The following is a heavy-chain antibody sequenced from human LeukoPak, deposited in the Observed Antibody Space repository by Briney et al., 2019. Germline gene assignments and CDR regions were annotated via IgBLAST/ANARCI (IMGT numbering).Heavy chain of an antibody. CDR3: RFLEWSLQRFMDV. Sequence: ASVKVSCKASGGTFSSYAISWVRQAPGQGLEWMGGIIPIFGIANYAQKFQGRVTITTDESTSTAYMELSSLRSEDAAVYYCRFLEWSLQRFMDVWGKGTTVTVSS. V-gene: IGHV1-69*05. CDR1: GGTFSSYA. J-gene: IGHJ6*03. D-gene: IGHD3-3*01. CDR2: IIPIFGIA.